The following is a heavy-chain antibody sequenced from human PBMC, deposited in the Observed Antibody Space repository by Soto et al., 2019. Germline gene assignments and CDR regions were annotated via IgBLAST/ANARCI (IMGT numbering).Heavy chain of an antibody. Sequence: SQTLSLTCAISGGSVSSNTASWNWIRQSPSRGLEWLGRTYFRSKWYNDYAVSVKSRIIINPDTSNNQFSLQLNSVTPEDTAVYFCAKGDNLGPKTGYAFDPWGQGIMGTGSS. CDR1: GGSVSSNTAS. V-gene: IGHV6-1*01. J-gene: IGHJ5*02. CDR3: AKGDNLGPKTGYAFDP. D-gene: IGHD5-12*01. CDR2: TYFRSKWYN.